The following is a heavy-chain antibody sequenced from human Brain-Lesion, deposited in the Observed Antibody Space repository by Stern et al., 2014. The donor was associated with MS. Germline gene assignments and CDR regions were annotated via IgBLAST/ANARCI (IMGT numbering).Heavy chain of an antibody. CDR1: GYTFTGHY. D-gene: IGHD3-10*01. CDR2: INPNSGGT. J-gene: IGHJ6*02. Sequence: QMQLVQSGAEVKKPGASVKVSCKASGYTFTGHYMYWVRQAPGQGLEWMGWINPNSGGTHYAQKFQGRVTMTRDTSITTAYMELSRLRSDDTAVYYCARGYYGSGRPQKGMDVWGQGTTVTVSS. V-gene: IGHV1-2*02. CDR3: ARGYYGSGRPQKGMDV.